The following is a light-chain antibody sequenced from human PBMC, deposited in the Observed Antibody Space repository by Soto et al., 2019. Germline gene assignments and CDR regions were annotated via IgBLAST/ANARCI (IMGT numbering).Light chain of an antibody. J-gene: IGKJ2*01. Sequence: EIVLTQSPGTLSLSPGDRATLSYRASQSVSSYLAWYQQKPGQAPRLLIYDASNRATGIPARFSGSGSGTDFTLTISSLEPEDFAVYYCQQRSNWPPIDTFGQGTKLEIK. CDR2: DAS. CDR3: QQRSNWPPIDT. V-gene: IGKV3-11*01. CDR1: QSVSSY.